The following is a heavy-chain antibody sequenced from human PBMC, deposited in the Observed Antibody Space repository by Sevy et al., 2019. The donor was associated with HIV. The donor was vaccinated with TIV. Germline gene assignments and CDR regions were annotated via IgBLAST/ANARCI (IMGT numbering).Heavy chain of an antibody. V-gene: IGHV3-30-3*01. CDR1: GFTFSSYA. CDR2: ISYDGSNK. CDR3: ARDEVADEDDVFDI. D-gene: IGHD6-19*01. Sequence: GGSLRLSCAASGFTFSSYAMHWVRQAPGKGLEWVAVISYDGSNKYYADSVKGRITIPRDNSKNTLYLQMNSLRAEDTAVYSCARDEVADEDDVFDIWGQGTMVTISS. J-gene: IGHJ3*02.